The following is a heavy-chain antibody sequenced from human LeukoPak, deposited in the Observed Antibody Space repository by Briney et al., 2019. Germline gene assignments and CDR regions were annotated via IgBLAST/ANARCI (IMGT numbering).Heavy chain of an antibody. CDR1: GYIFTAYY. CDR2: INPNSGST. Sequence: ASVKVSCKASGYIFTAYYINWVRQAPGQGLEWMGRINPNSGSTNYAQNFRGRVTMTRDTSIRTAYMELSRLGSDDTAVYFCASAMITFGGVISRGPDYWGQGTLVTVSS. V-gene: IGHV1-2*06. D-gene: IGHD3-16*02. J-gene: IGHJ4*02. CDR3: ASAMITFGGVISRGPDY.